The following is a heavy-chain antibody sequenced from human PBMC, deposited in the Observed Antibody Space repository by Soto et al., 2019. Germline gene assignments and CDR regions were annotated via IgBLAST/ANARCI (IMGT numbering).Heavy chain of an antibody. CDR3: ARGGGGLRLGELPFFDY. Sequence: VKVSCKASGYTFTNYAIHWVRQAPGQRLEWMGWINSANGNTQYSQKFQGRLTITRDTSASTGTMDLSSLRSEDTAVYNCARGGGGLRLGELPFFDYWGQGTLVTVSS. CDR2: INSANGNT. J-gene: IGHJ4*02. CDR1: GYTFTNYA. D-gene: IGHD3-16*01. V-gene: IGHV1-3*01.